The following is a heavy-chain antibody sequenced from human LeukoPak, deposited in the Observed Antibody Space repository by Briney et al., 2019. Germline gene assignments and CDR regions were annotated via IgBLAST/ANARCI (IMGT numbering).Heavy chain of an antibody. CDR1: GFTFSSYS. CDR2: ISGSSSYI. D-gene: IGHD4-17*01. V-gene: IGHV3-21*04. J-gene: IGHJ4*02. Sequence: GGSLRPSCAASGFTFSSYSMNWVRQAPGKGLEWVSCISGSSSYIYSADSVKGRFTISRDNAKSFLSLQMNSLRAEDTALYYCARGAGGYGDYDWGQGTLVTVSS. CDR3: ARGAGGYGDYD.